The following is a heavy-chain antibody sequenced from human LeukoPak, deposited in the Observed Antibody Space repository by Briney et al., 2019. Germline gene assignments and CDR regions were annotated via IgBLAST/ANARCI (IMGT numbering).Heavy chain of an antibody. CDR3: ATYYYDSSGYFDAFDI. CDR1: GFTFSSYA. CDR2: ISDSGGST. Sequence: GGSLRLSCAASGFTFSSYAMSWVRQAPGKGLEWVSAISDSGGSTYYADSVKGRFTISRDNSKNTLYLQMNSLRAEDTAVYYCATYYYDSSGYFDAFDIWGQGTMVTVSS. D-gene: IGHD3-22*01. J-gene: IGHJ3*02. V-gene: IGHV3-23*01.